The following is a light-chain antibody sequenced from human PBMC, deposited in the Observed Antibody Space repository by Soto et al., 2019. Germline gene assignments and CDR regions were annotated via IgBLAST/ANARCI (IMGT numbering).Light chain of an antibody. CDR2: EGS. V-gene: IGLV2-23*01. CDR3: CSYAGSPTFYV. Sequence: QSALTQPASVSGSPGQSITISCTGTSSDVGSYNLVSWYQQHPGKAPKLMIYEGSKRPSGVSNRFSGSKSGNMASLTISGLQAEDEADYYCCSYAGSPTFYVFGSGTKLTVL. CDR1: SSDVGSYNL. J-gene: IGLJ1*01.